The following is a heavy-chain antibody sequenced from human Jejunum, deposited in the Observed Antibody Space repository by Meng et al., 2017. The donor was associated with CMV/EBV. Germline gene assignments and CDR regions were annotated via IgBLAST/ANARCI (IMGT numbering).Heavy chain of an antibody. CDR2: LSGSGSST. Sequence: GFTFSHYAMSCVRQAPGTGLEWVSTLSGSGSSTYSADSVKGRFTISRANSKNTLYLQLNSLRAGDTAVYYCAKRSGYGANSFFDYWGQGTLVTVSS. CDR1: GFTFSHYA. D-gene: IGHD4-23*01. CDR3: AKRSGYGANSFFDY. J-gene: IGHJ4*02. V-gene: IGHV3-23*01.